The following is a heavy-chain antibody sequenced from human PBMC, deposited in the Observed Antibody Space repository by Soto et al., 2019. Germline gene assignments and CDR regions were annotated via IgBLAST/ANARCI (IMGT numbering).Heavy chain of an antibody. D-gene: IGHD3-22*01. CDR2: INPSGGSST. V-gene: IGHV1-46*01. CDR1: GYTFTNYY. CDR3: ARSYYDSSGPKYYFDH. J-gene: IGHJ4*02. Sequence: ASVKVSCKASGYTFTNYYMHWVRQAPGQGLEWMGIINPSGGSSTTYAQKFQGRLTMTRDTSTSTVYMELISLRSEDTAVYYCARSYYDSSGPKYYFDHWGQGTLVTVSS.